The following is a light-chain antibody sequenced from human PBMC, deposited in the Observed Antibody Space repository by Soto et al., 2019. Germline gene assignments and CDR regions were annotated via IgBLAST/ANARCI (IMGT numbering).Light chain of an antibody. V-gene: IGLV1-44*01. J-gene: IGLJ3*02. CDR2: RTY. CDR1: GSNLGTNS. CDR3: ASWDDSLHGVV. Sequence: QSVLTQPPSTSGTPGQTISISCSGSGSNLGTNSVTWYRQLPGTAPKLLIYRTYQRPSVVPDRFSGSKSGTSGSLAISGLQSEDEADYYCASWDDSLHGVVFGGGTKLTVL.